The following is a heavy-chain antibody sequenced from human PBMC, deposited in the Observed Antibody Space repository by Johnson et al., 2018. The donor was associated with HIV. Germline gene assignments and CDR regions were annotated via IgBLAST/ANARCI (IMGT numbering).Heavy chain of an antibody. D-gene: IGHD5-24*01. V-gene: IGHV3-23*04. CDR1: GFTFSTFV. J-gene: IGHJ3*02. CDR2: LSGSGVTT. CDR3: ARGMARIAFDI. Sequence: VQLVESGGSVVRPGGSLRLSCAASGFTFSTFVMNWVRQAPGKGLEWVSGLSGSGVTTYYADSVKGRFTISRENSKNTVYLQMNSLRAEDTAVYYCARGMARIAFDIWGQGTMVTVSS.